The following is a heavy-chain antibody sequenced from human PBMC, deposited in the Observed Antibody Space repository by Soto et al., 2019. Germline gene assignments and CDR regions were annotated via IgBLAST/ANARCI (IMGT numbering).Heavy chain of an antibody. V-gene: IGHV3-23*01. CDR3: ANKTPKKALSSWYFPVDY. CDR2: ISGSGGST. Sequence: GGSLRLSCAASGITFSSYAMSWVRQAPGKGLEWVSAISGSGGSTYYADSVEGRFTISRDNSKNTLYLQMNSLRAEDTAVYYCANKTPKKALSSWYFPVDYWGQGTLVTVSS. J-gene: IGHJ4*02. CDR1: GITFSSYA. D-gene: IGHD6-13*01.